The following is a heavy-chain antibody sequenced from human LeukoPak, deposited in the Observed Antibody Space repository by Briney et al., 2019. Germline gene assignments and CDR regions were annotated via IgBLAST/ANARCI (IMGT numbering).Heavy chain of an antibody. J-gene: IGHJ5*02. Sequence: PSETLSLTCTVSGGSISSGSYYWSWIRQPAGKGLEWIGRIYTSGSTNYNPSFKSRVTISVDTSKNQFSLKLSSVTAADTAVYYCARGNDYSNWFDPWGQGTLVTVSS. CDR2: IYTSGST. CDR1: GGSISSGSYY. V-gene: IGHV4-61*02. CDR3: ARGNDYSNWFDP. D-gene: IGHD4-11*01.